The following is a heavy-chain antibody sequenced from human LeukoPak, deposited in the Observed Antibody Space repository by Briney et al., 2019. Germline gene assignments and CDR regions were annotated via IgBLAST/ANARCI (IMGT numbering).Heavy chain of an antibody. CDR2: IYTSGST. CDR1: GGSISSYY. J-gene: IGHJ4*02. D-gene: IGHD3-9*01. Sequence: SETLSLTCTVSGGSISSYYWSWIRQPAGKGLEWIGRIYTSGSTNYNPSLKSRVTMSVDTSKNQFSLKLSSVTAADTAVYYCARGRLYYDILTRTHYFDYWGQGTLVTVSS. V-gene: IGHV4-4*07. CDR3: ARGRLYYDILTRTHYFDY.